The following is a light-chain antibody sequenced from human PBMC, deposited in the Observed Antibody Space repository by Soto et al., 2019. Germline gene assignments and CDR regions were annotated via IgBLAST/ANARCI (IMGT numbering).Light chain of an antibody. V-gene: IGLV2-14*01. CDR1: SSDVGGYKY. CDR3: CSYSSTSSYV. CDR2: DVN. Sequence: QSALTQPASVSASPGQSVTISCTGTSSDVGGYKYVSWYQQDPDKAPKLMIYDVNNRPSGISNRFSGSKSGNTASLTISGLQAEDEADYYCCSYSSTSSYVFGTGTKLTVL. J-gene: IGLJ1*01.